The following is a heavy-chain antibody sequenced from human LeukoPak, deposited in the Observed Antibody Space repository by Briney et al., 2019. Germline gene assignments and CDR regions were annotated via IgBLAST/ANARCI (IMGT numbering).Heavy chain of an antibody. CDR2: ISGSGGST. Sequence: PGGSLRLSCAASGFTFSSYAMNWVRQAPGKGLEWVSAISGSGGSTYNADSVKGRFTISRDNSKNTLHLQMNSLRAEDTAVYYCAKDGLHLRYSSGWYGGPDCWGQGTLVTVSS. D-gene: IGHD6-19*01. CDR3: AKDGLHLRYSSGWYGGPDC. CDR1: GFTFSSYA. J-gene: IGHJ4*02. V-gene: IGHV3-23*01.